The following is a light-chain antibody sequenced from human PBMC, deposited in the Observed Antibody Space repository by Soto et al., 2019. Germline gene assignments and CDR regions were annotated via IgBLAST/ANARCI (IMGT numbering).Light chain of an antibody. CDR3: LQDYNYPFT. Sequence: AIQMTQSPSSLSASVGDRVTITCRAIQGIRNDLGWYQQKPGKAPKLLIYAAFSLQSGVPSRFSGSGSGTDFTLTISSLQTEDFATYYCLQDYNYPFTFGPGTKVDI. CDR1: QGIRND. J-gene: IGKJ3*01. CDR2: AAF. V-gene: IGKV1-6*01.